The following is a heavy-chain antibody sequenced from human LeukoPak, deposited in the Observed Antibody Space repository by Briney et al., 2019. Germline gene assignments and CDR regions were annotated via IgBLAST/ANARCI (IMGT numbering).Heavy chain of an antibody. Sequence: SGTLSLTCAVSGGSISSSNWWIWVRQPPGKGLEWIGEIYHSGSTNYNPSLKSRVTISVDKSKNQFSLKLTSVTAADTAVYYCARGPYCGGGSCHFDYWGQGTLVTVSS. CDR1: GGSISSSNW. J-gene: IGHJ4*02. D-gene: IGHD2-15*01. V-gene: IGHV4-4*02. CDR2: IYHSGST. CDR3: ARGPYCGGGSCHFDY.